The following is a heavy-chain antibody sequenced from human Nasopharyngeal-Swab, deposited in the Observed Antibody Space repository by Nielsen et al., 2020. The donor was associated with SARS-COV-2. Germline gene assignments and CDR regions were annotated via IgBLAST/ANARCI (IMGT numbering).Heavy chain of an antibody. D-gene: IGHD3-22*01. CDR2: TNPSGGST. J-gene: IGHJ6*03. V-gene: IGHV1-46*01. CDR1: GYTFTTSY. Sequence: ASVKVSCKASGYTFTTSYMHWVRQAPGQGLEWMGTTNPSGGSTNYAQKFQGRVTMTRDTSTSTVYMELSSLRSEDTAVYYCARHSSLLMDVWGKGTTVTVSS. CDR3: ARHSSLLMDV.